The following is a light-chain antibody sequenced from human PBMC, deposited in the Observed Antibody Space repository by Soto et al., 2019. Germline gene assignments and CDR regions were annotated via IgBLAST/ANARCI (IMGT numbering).Light chain of an antibody. CDR1: QSISSW. CDR3: QQYNSYSWT. V-gene: IGKV1-5*01. Sequence: DIQMTQSPSTLSASVGDRVTITCRAIQSISSWLAWYQQKPGKAPKLLXYDASSLESGVPSRFRGSGSGTEFTLTISSLQPDDFATYYCQQYNSYSWTFGQGTKVDIK. CDR2: DAS. J-gene: IGKJ1*01.